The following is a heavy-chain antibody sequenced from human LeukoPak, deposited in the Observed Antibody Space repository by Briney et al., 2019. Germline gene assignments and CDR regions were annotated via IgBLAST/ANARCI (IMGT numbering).Heavy chain of an antibody. CDR3: AKDEGTYYDFWSGYRY. V-gene: IGHV3-33*06. Sequence: GRSLRLSCAASGFTFSSYGMHWVPQAPGKGLEWVAVIWYDGSNKFYADSVKGRFTISRDNSKNTVYLQMNSLRAEDTAVYYCAKDEGTYYDFWSGYRYWGQGTLVTVSS. CDR1: GFTFSSYG. D-gene: IGHD3-3*01. J-gene: IGHJ4*02. CDR2: IWYDGSNK.